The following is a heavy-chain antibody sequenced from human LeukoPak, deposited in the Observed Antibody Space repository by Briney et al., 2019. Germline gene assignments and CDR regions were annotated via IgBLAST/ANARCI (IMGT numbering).Heavy chain of an antibody. Sequence: PGGSLRLSCAASGFTFSSYAMSWVRQAPGKGLEWVSAISGSGGSTYYADSVKGRFTISRDNSKNTLYLQMNSLRAEDTAVYYCAKRGITMVRGVIGPYYFDYWGQGTLVTVPS. CDR2: ISGSGGST. D-gene: IGHD3-10*01. J-gene: IGHJ4*02. CDR1: GFTFSSYA. V-gene: IGHV3-23*01. CDR3: AKRGITMVRGVIGPYYFDY.